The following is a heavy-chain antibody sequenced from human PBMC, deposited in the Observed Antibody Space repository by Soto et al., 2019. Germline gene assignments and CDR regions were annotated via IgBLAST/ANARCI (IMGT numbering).Heavy chain of an antibody. CDR3: ARGLGAYYGSSGYPFNY. V-gene: IGHV1-69*13. CDR1: GGTFSSYA. Sequence: GASVKVSCKASGGTFSSYAISWVRQAPGQGLEWMGGIIPIFGTANYAQKFQGRVTITADGSTSTAYMELSSLRSEDTAVYYCARGLGAYYGSSGYPFNYWGQGTLVTVSS. D-gene: IGHD3-22*01. J-gene: IGHJ4*02. CDR2: IIPIFGTA.